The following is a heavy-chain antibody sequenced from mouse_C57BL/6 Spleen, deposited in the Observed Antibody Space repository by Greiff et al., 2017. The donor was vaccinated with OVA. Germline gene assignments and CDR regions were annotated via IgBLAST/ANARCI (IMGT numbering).Heavy chain of an antibody. Sequence: VKLVESGPELVKPGASVKISCKASGYAFSSSWMNWVKQRPGKGLEWIGRIYPGDGDTNYNGKFKGKATLTADKSSSTAYMQLSSLTSEDSAVYFCAPLGGYAMDYWGQGTSVTVSS. CDR2: IYPGDGDT. V-gene: IGHV1-82*01. D-gene: IGHD3-3*01. CDR1: GYAFSSSW. J-gene: IGHJ4*01. CDR3: APLGGYAMDY.